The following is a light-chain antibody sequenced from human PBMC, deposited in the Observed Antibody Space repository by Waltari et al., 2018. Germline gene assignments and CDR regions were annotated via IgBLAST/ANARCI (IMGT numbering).Light chain of an antibody. V-gene: IGKV1-5*03. CDR3: QQYNRLPWT. CDR2: KAS. CDR1: QSISSW. Sequence: DIQMTQSPSTLSASVGDSVTITCRASQSISSWLAWYQQKPGKAPKLLIYKASSLESGVPSRFSGSGSGTEFTLTISSLQPDDYATYYCQQYNRLPWTFGQGTKVEVK. J-gene: IGKJ1*01.